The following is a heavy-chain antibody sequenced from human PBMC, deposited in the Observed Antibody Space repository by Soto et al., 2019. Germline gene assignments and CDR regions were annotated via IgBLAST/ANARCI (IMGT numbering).Heavy chain of an antibody. CDR1: GFTFCSFG. V-gene: IGHV3-48*02. J-gene: IGHJ4*02. D-gene: IGHD3-3*01. Sequence: GGSLRLSCAVSGFTFCSFGMNWVRQAPGKGLEWISYITSDSSTRHYADFVKGRFTISRDNAKNSLYLQMNSLRDENTDVNFCARDPDEFFVFVYGGQEPRVTVSS. CDR3: ARDPDEFFVFVY. CDR2: ITSDSSTR.